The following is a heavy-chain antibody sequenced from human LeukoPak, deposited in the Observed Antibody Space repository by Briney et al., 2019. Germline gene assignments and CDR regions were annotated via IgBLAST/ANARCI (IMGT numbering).Heavy chain of an antibody. J-gene: IGHJ4*02. Sequence: GGSLRLSCAASGFTFSTYNMSWVRQAPGKGLEWVANIKQDGSEKYYVDSVKGRFTISRDNAKNSLYLQMNSLRAEDTAVYYCARVVDGYWGQGTLVTVSS. CDR3: ARVVDGY. CDR2: IKQDGSEK. CDR1: GFTFSTYN. V-gene: IGHV3-7*01. D-gene: IGHD5-24*01.